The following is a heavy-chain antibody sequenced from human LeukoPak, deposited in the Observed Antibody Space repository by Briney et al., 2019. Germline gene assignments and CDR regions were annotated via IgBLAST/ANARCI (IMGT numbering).Heavy chain of an antibody. CDR1: GGSISSGSYY. CDR3: ARDPDY. CDR2: IYTSGST. V-gene: IGHV4-61*02. J-gene: IGHJ4*02. Sequence: SSETLSLTCTVSGGSISSGSYYWSWNRQPAGKGLEWIGRIYTSGSTNYNPSLKSRVTISVDTSKNQFSLKLSSVTAADTAVYYCARDPDYWGQGTLVTVSS.